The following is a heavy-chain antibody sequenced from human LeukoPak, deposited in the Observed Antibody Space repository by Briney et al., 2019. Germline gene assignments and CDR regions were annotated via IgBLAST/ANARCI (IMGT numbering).Heavy chain of an antibody. CDR1: GYTFTGYY. J-gene: IGHJ4*02. CDR3: ARSPDILTGENFDY. D-gene: IGHD3-9*01. Sequence: ASVKVSCKASGYTFTGYYMHWVRQAPGQGLEWMGWINPNTGGTNYAQKFQDRVTMTRDTSISTDYMELSRLRYDDTAVYYCARSPDILTGENFDYWGQGTLVTVSS. CDR2: INPNTGGT. V-gene: IGHV1-2*02.